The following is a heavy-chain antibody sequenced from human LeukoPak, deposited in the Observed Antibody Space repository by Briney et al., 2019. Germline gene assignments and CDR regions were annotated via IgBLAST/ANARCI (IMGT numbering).Heavy chain of an antibody. Sequence: SQTLPLTCAISGDSVSSNSAAWNWIRQSPSRGLEWLGRTYYRSKWYNDYAVSVKSRTTINPDTSKNQFSLQLNSVTPEDTAVYYCARVSYYYDSSGYPYYYYMDVWGKGTTVTVSS. CDR2: TYYRSKWYN. V-gene: IGHV6-1*01. J-gene: IGHJ6*03. CDR1: GDSVSSNSAA. D-gene: IGHD3-22*01. CDR3: ARVSYYYDSSGYPYYYYMDV.